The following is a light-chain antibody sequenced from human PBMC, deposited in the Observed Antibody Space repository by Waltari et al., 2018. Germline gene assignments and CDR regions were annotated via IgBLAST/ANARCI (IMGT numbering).Light chain of an antibody. J-gene: IGKJ1*01. CDR3: QQYYSTLWT. Sequence: DIQMTQYSSSLSAAVGERVTITCRGSHGITNSLAWYQQQPRKAPKLLLSAASRLEGGVPSMFSGSGSGTDYTLTISSLQPEDFATYYCQQYYSTLWTFGQGTKVEIK. V-gene: IGKV1-NL1*01. CDR1: HGITNS. CDR2: AAS.